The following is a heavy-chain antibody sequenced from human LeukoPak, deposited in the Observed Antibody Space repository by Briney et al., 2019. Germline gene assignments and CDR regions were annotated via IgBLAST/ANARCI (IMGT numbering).Heavy chain of an antibody. CDR1: GGSISSYY. CDR2: IYYSGST. V-gene: IGHV4-59*01. CDR3: ASRNRVAGFFNY. J-gene: IGHJ4*02. D-gene: IGHD6-19*01. Sequence: SETLSLTCTVSGGSISSYYWSWIRQPPGKGLEWIGYIYYSGSTNYNPSLKSRVTISVDTSKNQFSLKLSSVTAADTAVYYCASRNRVAGFFNYWGQGTLVTVSS.